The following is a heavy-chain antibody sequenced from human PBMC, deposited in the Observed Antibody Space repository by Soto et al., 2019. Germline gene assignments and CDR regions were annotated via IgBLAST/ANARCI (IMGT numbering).Heavy chain of an antibody. D-gene: IGHD4-17*01. Sequence: SETLSLTCTVPGGSISSYYWSWIRQPPGKGLEWIGYIYYSGDTNYNPSLKSRVTISVDTSKNQFSLSLSSLTAADTAVYYCARDTRYGVLDYWGQGTLVTVSS. CDR3: ARDTRYGVLDY. CDR2: IYYSGDT. J-gene: IGHJ4*02. CDR1: GGSISSYY. V-gene: IGHV4-59*01.